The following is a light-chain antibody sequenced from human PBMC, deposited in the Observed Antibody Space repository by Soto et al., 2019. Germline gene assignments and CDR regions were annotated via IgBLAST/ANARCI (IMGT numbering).Light chain of an antibody. CDR2: EDN. V-gene: IGLV2-23*01. CDR1: SSDVGNYNP. CDR3: CSFSGSRIAVV. Sequence: QSALTQPASVSGSPGQSITISCAGASSDVGNYNPVSWYQQHPGKAPKLMIYEDNKRPSGVSNRFSGSKSGNTASLTISGLQVEDGADYYCCSFSGSRIAVVFGGGTKLTVL. J-gene: IGLJ2*01.